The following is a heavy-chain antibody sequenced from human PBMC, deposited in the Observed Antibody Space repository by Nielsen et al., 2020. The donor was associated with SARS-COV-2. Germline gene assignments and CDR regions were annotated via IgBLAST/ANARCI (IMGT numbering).Heavy chain of an antibody. CDR1: GFTFSSYW. CDR3: AKGYSSSWYYFDY. J-gene: IGHJ4*02. D-gene: IGHD6-13*01. V-gene: IGHV3-74*01. CDR2: INSDGSST. Sequence: GGSLRLSCAASGFTFSSYWMHWVRQAPGKGLVWVSRINSDGSSTSYADSVKGRFTISRDNSKNTLYLQMNSLRAEDTAVYYCAKGYSSSWYYFDYWGQGTLVTVSS.